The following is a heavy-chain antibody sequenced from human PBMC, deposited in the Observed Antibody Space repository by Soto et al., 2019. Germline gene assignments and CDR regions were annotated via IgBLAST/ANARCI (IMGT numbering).Heavy chain of an antibody. V-gene: IGHV3-23*01. CDR3: AKSRYSDSSGDFYDY. D-gene: IGHD3-22*01. CDR1: SFTFNNYA. J-gene: IGHJ4*02. Sequence: PGGSLKLSCEASSFTFNNYAMSWVRQAPGKGLEWVSGIGGSGRTTYYADSVKGRFTISRDNSNNTLFLQMNSLRAEDTAVYYCAKSRYSDSSGDFYDYWGQGTLVTVSS. CDR2: IGGSGRTT.